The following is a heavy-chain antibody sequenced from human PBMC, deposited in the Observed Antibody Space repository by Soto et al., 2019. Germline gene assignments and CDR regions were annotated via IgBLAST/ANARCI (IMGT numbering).Heavy chain of an antibody. CDR2: IYYSGST. CDR3: ARDSSSWSHYYYDGRDV. Sequence: QVQLQESGPGLVKPSQTLSLTCTVSGGSISSGGYYWSWIRQHPGKGLEWIGYIYYSGSTYYNPSLMSRVTISVDTSKNQFSLKLSSVTAADTAVYYCARDSSSWSHYYYDGRDVWGQGTTVTVSS. V-gene: IGHV4-31*03. J-gene: IGHJ6*02. D-gene: IGHD6-13*01. CDR1: GGSISSGGYY.